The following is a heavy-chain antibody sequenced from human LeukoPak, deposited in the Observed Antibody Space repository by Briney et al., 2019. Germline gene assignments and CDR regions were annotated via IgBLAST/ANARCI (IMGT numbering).Heavy chain of an antibody. CDR1: GYTFTGYY. CDR2: INPNLDVT. V-gene: IGHV1-2*02. D-gene: IGHD3-10*01. CDR3: ARGVTMVRGVIMTDYYYYMDV. Sequence: ASVKVSCKASGYTFTGYYIHWVRQAPGQGLEWMGWINPNLDVTNYAQKFQGRVTMTRDTSISTAYMELSSLRSEDTAVYYCARGVTMVRGVIMTDYYYYMDVWGKGTTVTVSS. J-gene: IGHJ6*03.